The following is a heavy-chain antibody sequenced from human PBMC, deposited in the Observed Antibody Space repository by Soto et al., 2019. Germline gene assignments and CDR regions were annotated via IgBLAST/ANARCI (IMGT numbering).Heavy chain of an antibody. Sequence: HVHLVQSGGELKKPGASVKVSCKASGYSFSDFGITWVRQAPGQGRDWMGWISGKNGNTKYAQKVQGRVTLTADTATSTAYMEMRALTSDDTGIYYCARSYYYEDTGTCANWGQGTPVTVSS. J-gene: IGHJ4*02. D-gene: IGHD3-22*01. V-gene: IGHV1-18*04. CDR1: GYSFSDFG. CDR3: ARSYYYEDTGTCAN. CDR2: ISGKNGNT.